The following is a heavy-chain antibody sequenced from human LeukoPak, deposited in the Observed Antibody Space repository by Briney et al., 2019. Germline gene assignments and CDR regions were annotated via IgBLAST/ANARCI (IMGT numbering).Heavy chain of an antibody. J-gene: IGHJ1*01. CDR3: ARPPAGINQCFQH. CDR1: GFTFSDYY. D-gene: IGHD2-2*01. V-gene: IGHV3-11*01. CDR2: ISSSGDTV. Sequence: GGSLRLSCAASGFTFSDYYMNWIRQAPGKGLEWVSYISSSGDTVNYADSVKGRFTISRDNAKNSLYLQMNSLRAEDTAVYYCARPPAGINQCFQHLGQGTLVSVSS.